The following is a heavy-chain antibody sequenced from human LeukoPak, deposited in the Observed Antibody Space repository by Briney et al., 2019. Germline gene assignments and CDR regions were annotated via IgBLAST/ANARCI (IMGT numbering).Heavy chain of an antibody. CDR1: GGTFSSYA. Sequence: GSSVKVSCKASGGTFSSYAISWVRQAPGQGLEWMGRIIPILGIVNYAQKFQGRVTITADKSTSTAYMELSSLRSEDTAVYYCARVSPMGRGYSGYDYWFDPWGQGTLVTVSS. CDR3: ARVSPMGRGYSGYDYWFDP. V-gene: IGHV1-69*04. J-gene: IGHJ5*02. D-gene: IGHD5-12*01. CDR2: IIPILGIV.